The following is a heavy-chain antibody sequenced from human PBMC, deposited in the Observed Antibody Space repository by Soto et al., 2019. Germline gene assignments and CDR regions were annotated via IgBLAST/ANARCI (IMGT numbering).Heavy chain of an antibody. CDR1: GGSISSYY. CDR3: ARVARFKYETYYDFWSGYRWFDP. D-gene: IGHD3-3*01. Sequence: SETLSLTCTVSGGSISSYYWSWIRQPPGKGLEWIGYIYYSGSTNYNPSLKSRVTISVDTSKNQFSLKLSSVTAADTAVYYCARVARFKYETYYDFWSGYRWFDPWGQGTLVTVSS. CDR2: IYYSGST. J-gene: IGHJ5*02. V-gene: IGHV4-59*01.